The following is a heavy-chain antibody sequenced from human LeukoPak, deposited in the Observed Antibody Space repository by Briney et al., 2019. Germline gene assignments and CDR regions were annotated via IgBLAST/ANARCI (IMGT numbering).Heavy chain of an antibody. J-gene: IGHJ6*03. Sequence: SETLSLTSTVSGGSISSYYWSWIRQPPGKGLEWIGYIYYSGSTNYNPSLKSRVTITVDTSKNQFSLKLSSVTAADTAVYYCARERGRSYGSVPYYYYYMDVWGKGTTVTVSS. CDR2: IYYSGST. V-gene: IGHV4-59*01. CDR3: ARERGRSYGSVPYYYYYMDV. D-gene: IGHD5-18*01. CDR1: GGSISSYY.